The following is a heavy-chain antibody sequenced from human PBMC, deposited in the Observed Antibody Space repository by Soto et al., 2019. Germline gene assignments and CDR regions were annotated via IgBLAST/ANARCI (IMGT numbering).Heavy chain of an antibody. CDR2: IGTAGDP. V-gene: IGHV3-13*05. J-gene: IGHJ4*02. D-gene: IGHD1-26*01. Sequence: PGGSLRLSCAASGFTFSNYDMHWVRQATGKGLEWVSSIGTAGDPYYPGSVKGRFTISRENAKNSLYLQLSSLRAGDTAVYYCARGSNLGSYGYFDYWGQGTLVTVSS. CDR1: GFTFSNYD. CDR3: ARGSNLGSYGYFDY.